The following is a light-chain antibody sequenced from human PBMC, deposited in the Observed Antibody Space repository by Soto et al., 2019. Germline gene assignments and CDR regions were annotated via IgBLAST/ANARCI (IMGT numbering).Light chain of an antibody. CDR3: MQGTHWPPT. Sequence: DVVMTQSPLSLPVTLGQPASISCRSSQSLVYSDGNAYLSWFQQRPGQSPRRLIYRTSNRDSGVPDRVSGSGSGPDFTLKINRVEAEDVGVYYCMQGTHWPPTFGRGTKVEIK. V-gene: IGKV2-30*01. J-gene: IGKJ1*01. CDR2: RTS. CDR1: QSLVYSDGNAY.